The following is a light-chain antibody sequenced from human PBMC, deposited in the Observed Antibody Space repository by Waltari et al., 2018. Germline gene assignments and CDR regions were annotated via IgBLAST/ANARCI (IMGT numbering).Light chain of an antibody. CDR3: MQYTHSPYT. CDR2: RAF. V-gene: IGKV2-30*02. CDR1: QSLGHTDVNTH. J-gene: IGKJ2*01. Sequence: DVVMTQSPFTLPVTLGQPASISCKSSQSLGHTDVNTHLNWFHQRPGQSPRRLIYRAFNRDSGVPDRFSGSGSGTDFTLKISRVEAEDFAVYYCMQYTHSPYTFGQGTKLDIK.